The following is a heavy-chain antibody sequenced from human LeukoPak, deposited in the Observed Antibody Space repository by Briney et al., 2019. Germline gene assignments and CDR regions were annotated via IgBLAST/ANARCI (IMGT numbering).Heavy chain of an antibody. J-gene: IGHJ4*02. CDR3: AREGARVVPGAFDY. V-gene: IGHV1-69*05. D-gene: IGHD2-15*01. CDR1: GGTFISYA. CDR2: IIPIFGTA. Sequence: ASVKVSSKASGGTFISYAISWVRQAPGQGLEWMGGIIPIFGTANYAQKFQGRVTITTDESTSTAYMELSSLRSEDTAVYCCAREGARVVPGAFDYWGQGTLVTVSS.